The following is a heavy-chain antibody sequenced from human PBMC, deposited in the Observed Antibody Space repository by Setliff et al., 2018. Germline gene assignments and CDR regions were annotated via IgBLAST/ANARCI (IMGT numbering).Heavy chain of an antibody. V-gene: IGHV4-59*11. Sequence: SETLSLTCTVSGGSISTHYWSWIRQPPGKGLEWVGYMYYSEITKYNPSLESRVTISVDTSKNQFSLNLTSVTAADTAVYYCARGSRIAGRAIDFWGQGTLVTVSS. CDR2: MYYSEIT. CDR1: GGSISTHY. J-gene: IGHJ4*02. CDR3: ARGSRIAGRAIDF. D-gene: IGHD6-6*01.